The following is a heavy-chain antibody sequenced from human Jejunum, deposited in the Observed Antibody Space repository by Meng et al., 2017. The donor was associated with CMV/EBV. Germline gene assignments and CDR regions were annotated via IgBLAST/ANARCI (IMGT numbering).Heavy chain of an antibody. D-gene: IGHD3-3*01. CDR3: ARITTFGTGLHGMDV. J-gene: IGHJ6*02. CDR2: IIEDGGAI. CDR1: SSSRNW. V-gene: IGHV3-7*01. Sequence: SSSRNWMTWVRQAPGKGLEWVANIIEDGGAIYYVDSLKGRFTISRDNAKNSLYLQMNSLISEDSAVYFCARITTFGTGLHGMDVWGQGTTVTVSS.